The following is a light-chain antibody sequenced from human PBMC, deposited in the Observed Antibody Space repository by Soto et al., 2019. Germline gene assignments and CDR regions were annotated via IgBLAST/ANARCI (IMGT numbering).Light chain of an antibody. Sequence: EIVLTQSPGTLSLSPGQRVTLSCRASQSVSSSYLAWYQQKPGQAPRLLIFGAFSRATGIPDRFSGSGSGTAFTLTISRLEPEDSAVYYCQQYRAFGQGTKLEIK. CDR3: QQYRA. V-gene: IGKV3-20*01. CDR2: GAF. CDR1: QSVSSSY. J-gene: IGKJ2*01.